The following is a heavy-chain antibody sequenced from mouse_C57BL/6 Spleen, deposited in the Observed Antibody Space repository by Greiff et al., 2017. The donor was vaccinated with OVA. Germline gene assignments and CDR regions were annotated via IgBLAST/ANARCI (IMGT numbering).Heavy chain of an antibody. Sequence: EVKLVESVAELVRPGASVKLSCTASGFNIQNTYMHWVQQRPDQGLEWLGRIDPANGNTKYPPKFQGKATISADPSSNTAYLQLSSLTSEDTAIYYCARGTTVGGFAYWGQGTLVTVSA. J-gene: IGHJ3*01. V-gene: IGHV14-3*01. CDR1: GFNIQNTY. CDR2: IDPANGNT. D-gene: IGHD1-1*01. CDR3: ARGTTVGGFAY.